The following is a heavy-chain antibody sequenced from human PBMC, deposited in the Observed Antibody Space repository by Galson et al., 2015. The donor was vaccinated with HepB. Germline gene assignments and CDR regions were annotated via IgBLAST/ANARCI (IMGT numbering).Heavy chain of an antibody. CDR2: ITPFNGNT. Sequence: SVKVSCKASGYTFTYRFLHWVRQAPGQALEWMGCITPFNGNTDYAQKFQDRVTFTRDTSMTTLYMEVSSLRSEDTAMYYCARSSFSGHLSSAFDIWGQGTMVTVSS. V-gene: IGHV1-45*01. CDR1: GYTFTYRF. CDR3: ARSSFSGHLSSAFDI. J-gene: IGHJ3*02. D-gene: IGHD5-12*01.